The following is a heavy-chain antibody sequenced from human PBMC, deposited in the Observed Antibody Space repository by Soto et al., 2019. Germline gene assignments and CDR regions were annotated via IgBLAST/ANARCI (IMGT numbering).Heavy chain of an antibody. J-gene: IGHJ4*02. CDR3: ARLNGAMIVVVY. CDR1: GGSISSYY. Sequence: SETLSLTCTVSGGSISSYYWSWIRQPPGKGLEWIGYIYYTGSTNYNPSLKSRVTISVDTSKNQFSLKLSSVTAADTAVYYCARLNGAMIVVVYWGQGTLVTVSS. D-gene: IGHD3-22*01. CDR2: IYYTGST. V-gene: IGHV4-59*08.